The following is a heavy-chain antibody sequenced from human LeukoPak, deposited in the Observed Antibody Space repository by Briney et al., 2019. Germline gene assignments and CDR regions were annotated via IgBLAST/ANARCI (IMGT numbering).Heavy chain of an antibody. CDR2: ISGSGHDI. CDR1: GFTFSDSY. V-gene: IGHV3-11*04. Sequence: GGSLRLSYAASGFTFSDSYMTWVRQAPGKGVEWVAYISGSGHDINYSDSVKGRFTISRDNAKNSLYLQMSSLRVEDTAVYYCTRDPRHFDSCGQGTLVTVSS. CDR3: TRDPRHFDS. J-gene: IGHJ5*01. D-gene: IGHD6-6*01.